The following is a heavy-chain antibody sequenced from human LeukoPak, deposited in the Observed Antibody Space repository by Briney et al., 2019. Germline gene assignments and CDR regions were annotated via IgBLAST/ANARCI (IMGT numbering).Heavy chain of an antibody. CDR3: AREGYCSSTSCYTFDY. D-gene: IGHD2-2*02. J-gene: IGHJ4*02. CDR2: ISAYNGNT. CDR1: GYTFTSYG. Sequence: ASVKVSCKASGYTFTSYGISWVRQAPGQGLAWMGWISAYNGNTNYAQKLQGRVTMTTDTSTSTAYMELRSLRSDDTAVYYCAREGYCSSTSCYTFDYWGQGTLVTVSS. V-gene: IGHV1-18*01.